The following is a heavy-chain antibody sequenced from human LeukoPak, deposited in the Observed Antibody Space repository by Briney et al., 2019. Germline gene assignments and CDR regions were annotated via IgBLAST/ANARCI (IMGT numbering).Heavy chain of an antibody. CDR3: ARGTSLGVVSRYYYYAMDV. D-gene: IGHD3-16*01. J-gene: IGHJ6*02. V-gene: IGHV3-21*01. CDR2: ISSDGDYI. Sequence: GGSLRLSCAASAFMFSAYSMNWVRRTPGKGLEWVSSISSDGDYIFNADSVKGRVTISRDNANNLLYLQMNNLRADDTAVYYCARGTSLGVVSRYYYYAMDVWGQGTTVTVSS. CDR1: AFMFSAYS.